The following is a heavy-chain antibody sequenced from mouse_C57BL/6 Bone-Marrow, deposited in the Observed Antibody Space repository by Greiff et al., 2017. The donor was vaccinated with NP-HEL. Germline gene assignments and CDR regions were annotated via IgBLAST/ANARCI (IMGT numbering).Heavy chain of an antibody. CDR3: ARSGGYDVDY. CDR2: IDPSDSYT. J-gene: IGHJ2*01. D-gene: IGHD2-2*01. Sequence: QVQLQQPGAELVMPGASVKLSCKASGYTFTSYWMHWVKQRPGQGLEWIGEIDPSDSYTNYNQKFKGKSTLTVDKSSSTAYSQLSILTSEDSAVYYCARSGGYDVDYWGQGTTLTVSS. CDR1: GYTFTSYW. V-gene: IGHV1-69*01.